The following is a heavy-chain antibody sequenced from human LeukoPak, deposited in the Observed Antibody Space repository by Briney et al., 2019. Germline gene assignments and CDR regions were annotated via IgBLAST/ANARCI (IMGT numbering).Heavy chain of an antibody. CDR2: ITGGGDDT. J-gene: IGHJ4*02. CDR1: GFTFSTYA. V-gene: IGHV3-23*01. D-gene: IGHD6-6*01. CDR3: AKGSSSSRPYYFDY. Sequence: PGGSLRLSCTASGFTFSTYAMSWVRQAPGKGLEWLSAITGGGDDTYYADSVKGRFTISRDNSKNTLYLQMNSLRVEDTAVYYCAKGSSSSRPYYFDYWGQGALVTVSS.